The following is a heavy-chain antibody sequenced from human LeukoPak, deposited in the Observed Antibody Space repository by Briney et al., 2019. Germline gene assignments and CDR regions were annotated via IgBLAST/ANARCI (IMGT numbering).Heavy chain of an antibody. Sequence: WIRQPPGKGLEWVANINQGGSDKYYVDSVKGRFTISRDNANNLLYLQMNSLRGEDTAVYYCTRDRSRAEDDWGQGTLVTVSS. V-gene: IGHV3-7*01. CDR2: INQGGSDK. D-gene: IGHD1-14*01. CDR3: TRDRSRAEDD. J-gene: IGHJ4*02.